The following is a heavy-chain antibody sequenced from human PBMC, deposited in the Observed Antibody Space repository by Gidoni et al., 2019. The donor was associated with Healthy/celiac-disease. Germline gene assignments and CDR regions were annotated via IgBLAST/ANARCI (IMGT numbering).Heavy chain of an antibody. CDR2: IYSGGST. J-gene: IGHJ3*02. CDR1: GFTVRSNY. V-gene: IGHV3-66*01. Sequence: EVQLVESGGGLVQPGGSLSLSCAASGFTVRSNYMSWVRQAPGKGLEWVSVIYSGGSTYYADSVKGRFTISRDNSKNTLYLQMNSLRAEDTAVYYCARDVGAKSPGWAFDIWGQGTMVTVSS. D-gene: IGHD1-26*01. CDR3: ARDVGAKSPGWAFDI.